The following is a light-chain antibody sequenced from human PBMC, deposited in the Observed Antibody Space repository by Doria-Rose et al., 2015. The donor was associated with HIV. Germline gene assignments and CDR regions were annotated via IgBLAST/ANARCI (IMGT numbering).Light chain of an antibody. Sequence: ATLSVSPGERATLSCRASQSVSFKLAWYQQKPGQAPRLLIFGASPRATGIPARFSGSGSGTEFTLTISSMQSEDFAFYYCQQYNNWPQTFGQGTKLDIK. J-gene: IGKJ2*01. CDR2: GAS. CDR1: QSVSFK. V-gene: IGKV3-15*01. CDR3: QQYNNWPQT.